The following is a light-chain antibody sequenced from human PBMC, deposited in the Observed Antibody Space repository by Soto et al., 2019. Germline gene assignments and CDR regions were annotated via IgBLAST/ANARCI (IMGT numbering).Light chain of an antibody. J-gene: IGLJ2*01. CDR2: SNN. Sequence: QLVLTQPPSASGTPGQRVTISCSGSSSNIGSNTVNWYQQLPGTAPKLLIYSNNQRPSGVPDRFSGSKSGTSASLAISGLQSEDEADYYCAAWDYSLSGYVVFGGGTKLTVL. CDR3: AAWDYSLSGYVV. V-gene: IGLV1-44*01. CDR1: SSNIGSNT.